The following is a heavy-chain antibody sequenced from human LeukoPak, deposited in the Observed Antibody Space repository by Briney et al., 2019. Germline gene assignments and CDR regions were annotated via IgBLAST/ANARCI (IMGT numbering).Heavy chain of an antibody. D-gene: IGHD2-21*02. CDR3: ARQDGDGFYYFDY. J-gene: IGHJ4*02. CDR2: IYPLNSDA. Sequence: EPLKISCKGSGYTFASYWITWVRQIRGKGLEWMGIIYPLNSDARYSPSFQGQVAISVDKSISTAYLQWSSRKASETAMYYCARQDGDGFYYFDYWGQRSLGTVPS. V-gene: IGHV5-51*01. CDR1: GYTFASYW.